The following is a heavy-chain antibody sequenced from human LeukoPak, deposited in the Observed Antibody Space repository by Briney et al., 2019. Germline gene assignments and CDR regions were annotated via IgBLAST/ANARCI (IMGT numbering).Heavy chain of an antibody. J-gene: IGHJ5*02. Sequence: SETLSLTCTVSGGSISSYYWSWIRQPPGKGLEWIGYIYYSGNTDYSPSLKSRVTISVDTSKNQFSLRLSSVTAADTAVYYCARALRANCFDPWGQGTLVTVSS. V-gene: IGHV4-59*01. CDR2: IYYSGNT. CDR1: GGSISSYY. CDR3: ARALRANCFDP.